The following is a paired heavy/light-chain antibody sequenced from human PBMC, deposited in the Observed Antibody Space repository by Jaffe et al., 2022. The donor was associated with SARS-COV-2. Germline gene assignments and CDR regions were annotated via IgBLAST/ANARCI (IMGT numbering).Light chain of an antibody. V-gene: IGKV4-1*01. Sequence: DIVVTQSPEYLAVSLGERVTMNCKSSQSVLNTSDNNKNYLGWYQQKPGQPPKLLFYWASTRDSGVPDRFSGSGSGADFTLTISGLQAEDVGLYICQQYYGTPRTFGQGTRLEIK. J-gene: IGKJ2*01. CDR2: WAS. CDR1: QSVLNTSDNNKNY. CDR3: QQYYGTPRT.
Heavy chain of an antibody. CDR1: GFTLTNHW. CDR3: ARGHFGMDV. Sequence: QLVQSGGGWVRSGGSLRLSCTASGFTLTNHWISWVRQIPGKGLEWVANIHSGGIEQYYLDSVKGRFTTSRDNAKNSCYLQMNSLRDDDTAVYYCARGHFGMDVWGQGTTVAVSS. J-gene: IGHJ6*02. CDR2: IHSGGIEQ. V-gene: IGHV3-7*03.